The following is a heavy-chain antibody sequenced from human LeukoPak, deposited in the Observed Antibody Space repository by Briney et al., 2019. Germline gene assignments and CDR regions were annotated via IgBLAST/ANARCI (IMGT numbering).Heavy chain of an antibody. D-gene: IGHD3-3*01. CDR2: SNWNGGST. Sequence: GGSLRLSCVASGFTFDDYGMSWVRQAPAQGLDWVSGSNWNGGSTAYADSVKGRLTISRDNAKNSLYLQMNSLRAEDTALYYCARDSDDFWSGYYRHWGQGTLVTVSS. CDR1: GFTFDDYG. CDR3: ARDSDDFWSGYYRH. J-gene: IGHJ4*02. V-gene: IGHV3-20*04.